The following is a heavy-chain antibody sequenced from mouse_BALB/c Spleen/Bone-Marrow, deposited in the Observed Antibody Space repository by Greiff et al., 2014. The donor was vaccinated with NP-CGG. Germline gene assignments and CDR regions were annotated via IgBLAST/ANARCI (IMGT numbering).Heavy chain of an antibody. CDR2: TSPGNGDI. J-gene: IGHJ3*01. CDR1: GYTFTDHA. CDR3: KSNNYGSSRGFVY. V-gene: IGHV1S53*02. D-gene: IGHD1-1*01. Sequence: QVQLQQSDAELVKPGASVKMSCKASGYTFTDHAIHWVKQKPEQGLEWIGYTSPGNGDIKYNEKFKGKATLTADKSSSTAYMQLNSLTSEDSAVYFCKSNNYGSSRGFVYWGQGTPVTVSA.